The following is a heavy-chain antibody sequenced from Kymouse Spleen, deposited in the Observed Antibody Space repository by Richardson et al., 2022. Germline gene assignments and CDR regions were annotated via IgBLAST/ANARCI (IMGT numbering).Heavy chain of an antibody. CDR3: TRHTPYYDILTGIIEGNWFDP. CDR1: GFTFSGSA. V-gene: IGHV3-73*02. D-gene: IGHD3-9*01. J-gene: IGHJ5*02. Sequence: EVQLVESGGGLVQPGGSLKLSCAASGFTFSGSAMHWVRQASGKGLEWVGRIRSKANSYATAYAASVKGRFTISRDDSKNTAYLQMNSLKTEDTAVYYCTRHTPYYDILTGIIEGNWFDPWGQGTLVTVSS. CDR2: IRSKANSYAT.